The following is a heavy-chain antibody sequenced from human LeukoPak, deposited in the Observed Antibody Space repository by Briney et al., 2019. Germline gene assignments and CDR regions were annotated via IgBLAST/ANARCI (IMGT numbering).Heavy chain of an antibody. Sequence: SETLSLTCTVSGGSISSYYWSWIRQPAGKGLEWIGRIYTSGSTNYNPSLKGRVTMSVDTSKNQFSLKLSSVTAADTAVYYCARAQGPGIAAAGTFDYWGQGTLVTVSS. CDR3: ARAQGPGIAAAGTFDY. CDR1: GGSISSYY. CDR2: IYTSGST. D-gene: IGHD6-13*01. J-gene: IGHJ4*02. V-gene: IGHV4-4*07.